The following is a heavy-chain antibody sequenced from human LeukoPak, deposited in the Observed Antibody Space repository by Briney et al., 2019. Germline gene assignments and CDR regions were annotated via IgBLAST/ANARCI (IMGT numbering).Heavy chain of an antibody. J-gene: IGHJ6*03. CDR2: ITGSGGST. V-gene: IGHV3-23*01. CDR3: AVSGYGGYYYYYMDV. CDR1: GFTFSNYG. Sequence: PGGSLRLSCAASGFTFSNYGMSWVRQAPGKGLEWVSSITGSGGSTYYADSVKGRFTISRDNAKNSLYLQMNSLRAEDTAVYYCAVSGYGGYYYYYMDVWGKGTTVTISS. D-gene: IGHD5-12*01.